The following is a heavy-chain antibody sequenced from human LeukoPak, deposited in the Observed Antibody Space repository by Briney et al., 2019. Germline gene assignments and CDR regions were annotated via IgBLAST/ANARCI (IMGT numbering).Heavy chain of an antibody. CDR2: IIPIFGTA. Sequence: GASVKVSCKASGGTFSSYAISWVRQAPGQGLEWMGGIIPIFGTANYAQKFQGRVTITTDESTSTAYMELSSLRSEDTAVYYCARSTRGLQLWLPYAFDIWGQGTMVTVSS. J-gene: IGHJ3*02. CDR1: GGTFSSYA. CDR3: ARSTRGLQLWLPYAFDI. V-gene: IGHV1-69*05. D-gene: IGHD5-18*01.